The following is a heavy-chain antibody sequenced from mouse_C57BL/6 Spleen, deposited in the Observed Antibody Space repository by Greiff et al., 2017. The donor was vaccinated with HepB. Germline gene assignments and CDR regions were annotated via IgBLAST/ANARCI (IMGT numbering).Heavy chain of an antibody. CDR3: ARSIYYDYDEYYAMDY. CDR1: GFTFSSYT. V-gene: IGHV5-9*01. J-gene: IGHJ4*01. Sequence: EVQVVESGGGLVKPGGSLKLSCAASGFTFSSYTMSWVRQTPEKRLEWVATISGGGGNTYYPDSVKGRFTISRDNAKNTLYLQMSSLRSEDTALYYCARSIYYDYDEYYAMDYWGQGTSVTVSS. D-gene: IGHD2-4*01. CDR2: ISGGGGNT.